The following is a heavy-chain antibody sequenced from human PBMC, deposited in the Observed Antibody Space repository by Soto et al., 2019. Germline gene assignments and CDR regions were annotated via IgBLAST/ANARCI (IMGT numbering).Heavy chain of an antibody. D-gene: IGHD3-9*01. Sequence: ASVKVSCKASGYTFTSYAMHWVRQAPGQRLEWMGWINAGNGNTKYSQKFQGRVTITRDTSASTAYMELSSLRSEDTAVYYCARDRFERYFEDPSLGAIWGQGTMVAVSS. J-gene: IGHJ3*02. CDR3: ARDRFERYFEDPSLGAI. CDR2: INAGNGNT. V-gene: IGHV1-3*01. CDR1: GYTFTSYA.